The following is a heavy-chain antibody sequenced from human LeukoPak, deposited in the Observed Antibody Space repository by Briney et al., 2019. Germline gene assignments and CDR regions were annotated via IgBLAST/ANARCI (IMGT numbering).Heavy chain of an antibody. CDR2: IGTVGDT. J-gene: IGHJ4*02. CDR3: ARGPLVGTTNYYFDY. Sequence: GGSLRLSCAASGFTFSSYDMHWVRQATGKGLEWVSVIGTVGDTYYSGSVKGRFTISRENAKNCLYLRMNSLRVGDTAVYYCARGPLVGTTNYYFDYWGQGTLVTVSS. V-gene: IGHV3-13*01. D-gene: IGHD2/OR15-2a*01. CDR1: GFTFSSYD.